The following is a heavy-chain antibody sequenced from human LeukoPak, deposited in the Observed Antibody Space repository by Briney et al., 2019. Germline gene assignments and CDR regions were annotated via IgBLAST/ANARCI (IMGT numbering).Heavy chain of an antibody. CDR2: ISSSGSTI. Sequence: PGGSLRLSCAASGFTFSSYEMNWVRQAPGKGLEWVSYISSSGSTIYYADSVKGRFTISRDNAKNPLYLQMNSLRAEDTAVYYCASHIVLTSWGAFDIWGQGTMVTVSS. J-gene: IGHJ3*02. V-gene: IGHV3-48*03. CDR3: ASHIVLTSWGAFDI. D-gene: IGHD2-8*01. CDR1: GFTFSSYE.